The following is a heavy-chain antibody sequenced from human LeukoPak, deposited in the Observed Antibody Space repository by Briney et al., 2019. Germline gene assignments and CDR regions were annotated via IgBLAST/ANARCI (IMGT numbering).Heavy chain of an antibody. CDR3: ARDLVSYYYGSGSYFYFDY. D-gene: IGHD3-10*01. Sequence: ASVTVSFKASGYTFTDYYMHGVRQAPGQGGEGMGWINPNSGGTNYAQKFQGRVTMTRDTSISTAYMELSRLRSDDTAVYYCARDLVSYYYGSGSYFYFDYWGQGTLVTVSS. J-gene: IGHJ4*02. V-gene: IGHV1-2*02. CDR1: GYTFTDYY. CDR2: INPNSGGT.